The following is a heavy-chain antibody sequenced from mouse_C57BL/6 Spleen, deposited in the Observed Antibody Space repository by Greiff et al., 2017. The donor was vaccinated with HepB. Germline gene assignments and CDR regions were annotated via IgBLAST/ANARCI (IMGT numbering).Heavy chain of an antibody. Sequence: EVKLVESGEGLVKPGGSLKLSCAASGFTFSSYAMSWVRQTPEKRLEWVAYISSGGDYIYYADTVKGRFTISRDNARNTLYLQMSSLKSEDTAVYDYTRDSYDYDGAMDYWGQGTSVTVSS. CDR2: ISSGGDYI. CDR3: TRDSYDYDGAMDY. D-gene: IGHD2-4*01. V-gene: IGHV5-9-1*02. J-gene: IGHJ4*01. CDR1: GFTFSSYA.